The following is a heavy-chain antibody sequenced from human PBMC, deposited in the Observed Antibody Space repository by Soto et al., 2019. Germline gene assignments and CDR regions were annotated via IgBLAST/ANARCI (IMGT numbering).Heavy chain of an antibody. CDR3: VRVGSTDHDRAGLD. D-gene: IGHD3-10*01. V-gene: IGHV1-18*01. CDR2: ISGNSGRT. Sequence: QVQLVQSGAEVKKPGASVKVSCKTSGYTFTNFGISWVRQAPGQGFEWLGWISGNSGRTYYAQKFQGRVTKTRDTATNTAYMEVRSLSSDDTAVFYCVRVGSTDHDRAGLDWGRGNLVTVSS. CDR1: GYTFTNFG. J-gene: IGHJ4*02.